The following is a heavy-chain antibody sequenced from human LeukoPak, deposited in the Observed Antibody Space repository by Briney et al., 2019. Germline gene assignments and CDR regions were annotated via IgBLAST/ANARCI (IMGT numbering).Heavy chain of an antibody. CDR2: INRSGAT. Sequence: SDTLSLTCAVYGGSFSGYYWSWIRQPPGMGLEWIGEINRSGATNYNPSLKSRVTISLDTSKNQFSLKLSSVTAADTAVYYCARQKFIAPRPDAFDIWGQGTMVTVSS. V-gene: IGHV4-34*01. D-gene: IGHD6-6*01. J-gene: IGHJ3*02. CDR1: GGSFSGYY. CDR3: ARQKFIAPRPDAFDI.